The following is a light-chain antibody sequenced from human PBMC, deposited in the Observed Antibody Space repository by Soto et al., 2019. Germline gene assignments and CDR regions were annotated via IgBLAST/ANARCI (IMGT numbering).Light chain of an antibody. Sequence: MTQSPSSLSASVGDRVTITCRASQSISSWLAWYQQKPGKAPKLLIYKASSLESGVPSRFSGSGSGTEFTLTISSLQPDDFATYYCQQYNSGATFGPGTKVDIK. J-gene: IGKJ3*01. CDR1: QSISSW. V-gene: IGKV1-5*03. CDR2: KAS. CDR3: QQYNSGAT.